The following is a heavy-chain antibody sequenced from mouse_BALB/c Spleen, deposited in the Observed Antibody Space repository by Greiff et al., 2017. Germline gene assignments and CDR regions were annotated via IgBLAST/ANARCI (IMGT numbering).Heavy chain of an antibody. CDR3: ARELLLRSFAY. CDR2: IWAGGST. V-gene: IGHV2-9*02. CDR1: GFSLTSYG. J-gene: IGHJ3*01. Sequence: VKLVESGPGLVAPSQSLSITCTVSGFSLTSYGVHWVRQPPGKGLEWLGVIWAGGSTNYNSALMSRLSISKDNSKSQVFLKMNSLQTDDTAMYYCARELLLRSFAYWGQGTLVTVSA. D-gene: IGHD1-1*01.